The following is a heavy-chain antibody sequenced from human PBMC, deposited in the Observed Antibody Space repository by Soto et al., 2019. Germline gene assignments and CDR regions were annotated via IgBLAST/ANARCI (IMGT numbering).Heavy chain of an antibody. CDR1: GFTFIGSA. D-gene: IGHD6-19*01. J-gene: IGHJ4*02. CDR2: IRSKANSYAT. CDR3: TSHSSGCPE. V-gene: IGHV3-73*01. Sequence: PGGSLRLSCAASGFTFIGSAMHWVLQASGKGLEWVGRIRSKANSYATAYAASVKGRFTISRDDSKNTAYLQMNSLKTEDTAVYYGTSHSSGCPEWGQGTLVTVSS.